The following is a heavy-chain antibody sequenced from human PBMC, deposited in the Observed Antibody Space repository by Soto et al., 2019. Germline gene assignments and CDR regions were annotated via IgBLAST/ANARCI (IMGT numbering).Heavy chain of an antibody. CDR1: GYTFTSYG. Sequence: QVQLVQSGAEVKKPGASVKVSCKASGYTFTSYGISWVRQAPGQGLEWMGWISAYNGNTNYAQKLQGRVTMTTDTSTSTADMERRSLRTDDTAVYYCARVRGDIVVVPAATPYYFYGMDVWGHGTTVTVSS. D-gene: IGHD2-2*01. J-gene: IGHJ6*02. CDR2: ISAYNGNT. V-gene: IGHV1-18*01. CDR3: ARVRGDIVVVPAATPYYFYGMDV.